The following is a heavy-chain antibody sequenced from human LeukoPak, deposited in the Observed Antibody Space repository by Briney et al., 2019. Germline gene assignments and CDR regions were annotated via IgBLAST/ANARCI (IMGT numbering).Heavy chain of an antibody. CDR3: ARMRGCRSTPCYFAIS. D-gene: IGHD2-2*01. CDR1: GFTFSTFW. V-gene: IGHV3-7*05. Sequence: GGSLRLSCAASGFTFSTFWMTWVRQAAGKGLEWVANIKEDGSEKYYVDSLKGRFTISRDNAKNSLYLQMNSLRAEDTAVYYCARMRGCRSTPCYFAISWGQGTLVTVS. J-gene: IGHJ4*02. CDR2: IKEDGSEK.